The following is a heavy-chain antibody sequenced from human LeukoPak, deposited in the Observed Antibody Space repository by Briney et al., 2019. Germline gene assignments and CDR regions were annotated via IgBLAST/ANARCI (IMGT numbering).Heavy chain of an antibody. V-gene: IGHV4-4*07. CDR3: AGRGPSTGWTFDY. CDR1: GGSISTSY. J-gene: IGHJ4*01. Sequence: SETLSLTCSVSGGSISTSYWSWIRQPAGKGLEWIAQIHTSGSTNFNPSLKSRVSISMDTPNNQFSLMISSVTAADTAIYYCAGRGPSTGWTFDYWGHGTLVTVSS. CDR2: IHTSGST. D-gene: IGHD6-19*01.